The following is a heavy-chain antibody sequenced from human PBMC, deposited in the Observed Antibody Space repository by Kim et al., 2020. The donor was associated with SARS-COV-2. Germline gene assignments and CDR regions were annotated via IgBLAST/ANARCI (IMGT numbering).Heavy chain of an antibody. J-gene: IGHJ3*02. Sequence: GGSLRLSCVASGFTFSDHYMSWIRQAPGKGLEWISYLSGPGTTIFYLDFVRGRFTISRDNSNNSLSLQMNSLRADDTAVYYCARCYYGSGTYWNPGAFD. V-gene: IGHV3-11*01. D-gene: IGHD3-10*01. CDR1: GFTFSDHY. CDR2: LSGPGTTI. CDR3: ARCYYGSGTYWNPGAFD.